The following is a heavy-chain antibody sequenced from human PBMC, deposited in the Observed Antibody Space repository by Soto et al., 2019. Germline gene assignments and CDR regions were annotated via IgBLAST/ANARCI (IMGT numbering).Heavy chain of an antibody. CDR2: IFYSGTI. Sequence: SETLSLTCTVSGGSVRSDGYYWSWIRQHPGKGLEWIGYIFYSGTIYYNPSLNSRVTISVDSSKNQFSLKLTSVTAADTAVYYCSREGRINKSDLDYWGQGTLVTVSS. CDR1: GGSVRSDGYY. V-gene: IGHV4-31*03. J-gene: IGHJ4*02. CDR3: SREGRINKSDLDY.